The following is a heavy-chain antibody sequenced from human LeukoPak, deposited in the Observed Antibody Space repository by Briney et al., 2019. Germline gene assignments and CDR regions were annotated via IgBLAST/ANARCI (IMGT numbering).Heavy chain of an antibody. V-gene: IGHV1-46*01. J-gene: IGHJ4*02. D-gene: IGHD6-19*01. Sequence: ASVMVSRTASGYTFTLYYIHWVRQAPGQGLEWMGMINPSDGATTYAQRFQGRVTITADKSTSTAYMELSSLRSEDTAVYYCARSPGSSGWYHYWGQGTLVTVSS. CDR3: ARSPGSSGWYHY. CDR2: INPSDGAT. CDR1: GYTFTLYY.